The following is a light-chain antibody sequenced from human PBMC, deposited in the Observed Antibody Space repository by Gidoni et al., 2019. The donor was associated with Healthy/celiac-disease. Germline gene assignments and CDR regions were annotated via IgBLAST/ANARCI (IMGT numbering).Light chain of an antibody. J-gene: IGLJ1*01. CDR3: SSYAGSNSYV. CDR1: SSDVGGYNY. CDR2: EVS. V-gene: IGLV2-8*01. Sequence: SALTQPPSASGSPGPSVTISCTGTSSDVGGYNYVSWYQQHPGKAPKLMIYEVSKRPSGVPDRFSGSKSGNTASLTVSGLQAEDEADYYCSSYAGSNSYVFGTGTKVTVL.